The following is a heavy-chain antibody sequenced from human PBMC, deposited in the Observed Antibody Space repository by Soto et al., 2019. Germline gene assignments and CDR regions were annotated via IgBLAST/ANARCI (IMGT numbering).Heavy chain of an antibody. CDR2: ISHDGSNK. CDR3: AKGMSGYCSSQRCPERAYYDYALDV. J-gene: IGHJ6*02. Sequence: QGQLVESGGGVVQPGMSLRLSCAASAFNFGSFGVHWVRQAPGKGLEWVALISHDGSNKYYADSVKGRFTISRDNSKNTLFLQINSLRDEDTAVYYCAKGMSGYCSSQRCPERAYYDYALDVWVQGTTVTVSS. CDR1: AFNFGSFG. D-gene: IGHD2-2*01. V-gene: IGHV3-30*18.